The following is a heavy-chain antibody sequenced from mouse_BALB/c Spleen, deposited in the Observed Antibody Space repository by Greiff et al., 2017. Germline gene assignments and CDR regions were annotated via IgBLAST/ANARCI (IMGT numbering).Heavy chain of an antibody. Sequence: EVHLVESGGGLVKPGGSLKLSCAASGFTFCSYAMSWVRQTPEKRLEWVATISSGGSYTYYPDSVKGRFTISRDNAKNTLYLQMSSLRSEDTAMYYCARGDGPAAMDYWGQGTSVTVSS. V-gene: IGHV5-9-3*01. CDR1: GFTFCSYA. D-gene: IGHD2-3*01. CDR2: ISSGGSYT. CDR3: ARGDGPAAMDY. J-gene: IGHJ4*01.